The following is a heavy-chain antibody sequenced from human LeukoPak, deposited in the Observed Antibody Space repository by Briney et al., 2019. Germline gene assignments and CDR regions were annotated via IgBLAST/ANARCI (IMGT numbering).Heavy chain of an antibody. J-gene: IGHJ3*02. V-gene: IGHV1-18*01. D-gene: IGHD4-17*01. Sequence: ASVEVSRKASGYTFTSYGISWVRQAPGQGLEWMEWISAYNGNTNYAQKLQGRVTMTTDTSTSTAYMELRSLRSDDTAVYYCHYGPPPYDAFDIWGQGTMVTVSS. CDR1: GYTFTSYG. CDR2: ISAYNGNT. CDR3: HYGPPPYDAFDI.